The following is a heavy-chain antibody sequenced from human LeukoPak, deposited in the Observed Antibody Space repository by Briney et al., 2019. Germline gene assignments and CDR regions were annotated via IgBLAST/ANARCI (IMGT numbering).Heavy chain of an antibody. CDR3: AKDERGYSYGLIDY. Sequence: PGGSLRLSCAASGFTFSSDGMHWVRQAPGKGLEWVAVIWYDGSNKYYADSVKGLFTISRDNSKNTLYLQMNSLRAEDTAVYYCAKDERGYSYGLIDYWGQGTLVTVSS. V-gene: IGHV3-33*06. CDR1: GFTFSSDG. J-gene: IGHJ4*02. D-gene: IGHD5-18*01. CDR2: IWYDGSNK.